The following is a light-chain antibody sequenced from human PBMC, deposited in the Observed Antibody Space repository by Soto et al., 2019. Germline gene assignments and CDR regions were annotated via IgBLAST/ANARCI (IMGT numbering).Light chain of an antibody. CDR2: GAS. CDR3: HQYGSSPAT. V-gene: IGKV3-20*01. J-gene: IGKJ1*01. Sequence: EIVLMQSPGTLSLSPRERATLSFRASQSVSSSFLAWYQQKPGQAPKILIYGASSRATGIPDRFSGSGSGTDFALTISRLEPEDFAVYYCHQYGSSPATFGQGTKVDIK. CDR1: QSVSSSF.